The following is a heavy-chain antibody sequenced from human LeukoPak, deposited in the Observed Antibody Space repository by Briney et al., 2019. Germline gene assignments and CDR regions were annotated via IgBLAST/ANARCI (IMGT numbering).Heavy chain of an antibody. D-gene: IGHD6-19*01. J-gene: IGHJ4*02. CDR3: ARLSSGWYPGFDFDY. CDR2: IYPGDSDT. CDR1: GYSFTSYW. V-gene: IGHV5-51*01. Sequence: GESLKISCKGSGYSFTSYWIGWVRQMPGKGLEWMGIIYPGDSDTRYSPSFQGQVTISADKSTSTAYLQWSSLKASDTAMYYCARLSSGWYPGFDFDYWGQGTLVTVSS.